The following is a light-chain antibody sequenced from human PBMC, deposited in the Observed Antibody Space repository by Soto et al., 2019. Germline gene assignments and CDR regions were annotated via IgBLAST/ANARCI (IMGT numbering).Light chain of an antibody. CDR2: RDN. Sequence: QSVLTQPPSASGTPGQRVTISCSGSSSNIGSNYVYWYQQLPGTAPKLLIYRDNQRPSGVPDRFSGSKSGNTASLTVSGLQAEDEADYYCSSYAGSNTLYVFGTGTKVTVL. CDR1: SSNIGSNY. V-gene: IGLV1-47*01. J-gene: IGLJ1*01. CDR3: SSYAGSNTLYV.